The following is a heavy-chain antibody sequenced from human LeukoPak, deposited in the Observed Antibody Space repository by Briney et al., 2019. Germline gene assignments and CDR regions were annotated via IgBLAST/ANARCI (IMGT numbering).Heavy chain of an antibody. CDR1: GFTFSSYE. J-gene: IGHJ3*02. D-gene: IGHD6-19*01. Sequence: PGGSLRLSCAASGFTFSSYEMNWVRQAPGKGLEWVSYISSSGSTIYYADSVKGRFTISRDNSKNSLYLQMNSLRTEDTALYYCAKDISSGGIWGQGTMVTVSS. V-gene: IGHV3-48*03. CDR3: AKDISSGGI. CDR2: ISSSGSTI.